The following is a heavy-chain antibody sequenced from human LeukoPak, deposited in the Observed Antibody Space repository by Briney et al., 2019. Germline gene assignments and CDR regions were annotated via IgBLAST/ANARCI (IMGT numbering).Heavy chain of an antibody. D-gene: IGHD6-19*01. J-gene: IGHJ2*01. CDR2: ISGSGGST. V-gene: IGHV3-23*01. CDR1: GFTFSYYA. Sequence: GGSLRLSCAASGFTFSYYAMSWVRQAPWKGLEWVSGISGSGGSTYYADSVKGRFSISRDNSKNTMYLQMDSLRPEDTAVYFCAKEYSSGWSYWYFDLWGRGTLVTVSS. CDR3: AKEYSSGWSYWYFDL.